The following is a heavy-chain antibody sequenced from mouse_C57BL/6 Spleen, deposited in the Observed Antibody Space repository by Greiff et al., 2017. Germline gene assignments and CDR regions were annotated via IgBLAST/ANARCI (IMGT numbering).Heavy chain of an antibody. CDR1: GYTFTSYD. CDR3: AIESSMITYAMDY. Sequence: VQLQQSGPELVKPGASVKLSCKASGYTFTSYDINWVKQRPGQGLEWIGWIYPRDGSTKYNEKFKGKATLTVDTSSSTAYMELHSLNSEDSAVYFCAIESSMITYAMDYWGQGTSLTVSS. J-gene: IGHJ4*01. CDR2: IYPRDGST. V-gene: IGHV1-85*01. D-gene: IGHD2-4*01.